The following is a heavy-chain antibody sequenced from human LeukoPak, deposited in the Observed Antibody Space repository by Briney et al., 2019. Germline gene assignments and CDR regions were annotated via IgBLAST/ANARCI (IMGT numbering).Heavy chain of an antibody. V-gene: IGHV4-34*01. CDR3: ARQPNMGDYFFDY. D-gene: IGHD3-22*01. CDR1: GGSFSGYY. Sequence: PSETLSLTCAVYGGSFSGYYWSWIRQPPGKGLEWIGEINHSGSTNYNPSLKSRVTISVDTSKNQFSLKLSSVTAADTAVYYCARQPNMGDYFFDYWGQGTLVTVSS. J-gene: IGHJ4*02. CDR2: INHSGST.